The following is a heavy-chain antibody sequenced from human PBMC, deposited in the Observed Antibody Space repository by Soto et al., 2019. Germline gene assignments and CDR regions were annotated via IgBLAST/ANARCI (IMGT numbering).Heavy chain of an antibody. V-gene: IGHV3-30*18. J-gene: IGHJ1*01. Sequence: QVQLVESGGGVVQPGRSLRLSCAASGFTFSSDGMHWVRQAPGKGLEWVAVISYDGSNKYYADSVKGRFTISRDNSKNRLYLQMNSLRAEDTAVYYCAKDLTYYYDSSGYFFQHWGQGTLVTVSS. CDR2: ISYDGSNK. CDR1: GFTFSSDG. D-gene: IGHD3-22*01. CDR3: AKDLTYYYDSSGYFFQH.